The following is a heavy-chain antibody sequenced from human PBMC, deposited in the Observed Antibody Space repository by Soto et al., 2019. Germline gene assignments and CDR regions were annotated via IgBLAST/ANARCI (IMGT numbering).Heavy chain of an antibody. CDR1: VGTFSSYT. CDR2: IIPILGIA. D-gene: IGHD4-4*01. Sequence: SVPVSCPASVGTFSSYTISWVRQAPGQGLEWMGRIIPILGIANYAQKFQGRVTITADKSTSTAYMELSSLRSEDTAVYYCARDETPTTVAYYYYMDVWGKGTTVTVSS. CDR3: ARDETPTTVAYYYYMDV. V-gene: IGHV1-69*04. J-gene: IGHJ6*03.